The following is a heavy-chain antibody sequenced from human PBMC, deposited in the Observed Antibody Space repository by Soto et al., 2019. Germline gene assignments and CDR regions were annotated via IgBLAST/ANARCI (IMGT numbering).Heavy chain of an antibody. V-gene: IGHV3-30*03. CDR2: ISYDGSLQ. Sequence: QAQLVESGGGVVQPGRSLRLSCAASGFAFSSYGMHWVRQAPGTGLEWVAVISYDGSLQHYADSVKGRFTISRDNSKNMVLLQMSSLRAEDTAVYYCVSDRGYGHASVPYSGSQGTLVSVSS. J-gene: IGHJ5*01. CDR1: GFAFSSYG. D-gene: IGHD5-18*01. CDR3: VSDRGYGHASVPYS.